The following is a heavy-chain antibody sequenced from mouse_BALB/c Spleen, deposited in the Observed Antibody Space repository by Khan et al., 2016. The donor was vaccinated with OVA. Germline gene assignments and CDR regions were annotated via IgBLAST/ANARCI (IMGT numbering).Heavy chain of an antibody. V-gene: IGHV5-17*02. CDR3: ARTGYYYFDY. CDR1: GFTFSGFG. CDR2: ISSDSNTI. J-gene: IGHJ2*01. D-gene: IGHD2-3*01. Sequence: EVELVESGGGLVQPGGSRKLSCAASGFTFSGFGTHWVRQAPEKGLEWVAFISSDSNTIYYADTVKGRFTISRDNPKKTLFLQMTSLRSEDTAMYFCARTGYYYFDYWGQGTTLTVSS.